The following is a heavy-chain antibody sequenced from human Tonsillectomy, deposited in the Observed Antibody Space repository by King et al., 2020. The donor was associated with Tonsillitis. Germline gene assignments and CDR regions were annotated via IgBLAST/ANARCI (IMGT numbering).Heavy chain of an antibody. CDR3: ARVDAGLFDY. CDR1: GYSISSGYF. J-gene: IGHJ4*02. D-gene: IGHD5-18*01. Sequence: VQLQESGPGLVKPSETLSLTCAVSGYSISSGYFWGWIRQPPGKGLEWIGSIYHSGSTSYNPSLKSRVTISVDTSKNQFSLRLSSVTAADTAVYYCARVDAGLFDYWGQGTLVTVSS. CDR2: IYHSGST. V-gene: IGHV4-38-2*01.